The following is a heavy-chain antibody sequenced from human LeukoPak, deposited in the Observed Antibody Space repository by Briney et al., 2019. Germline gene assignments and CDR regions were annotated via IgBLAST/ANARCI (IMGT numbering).Heavy chain of an antibody. CDR2: ISGSRGST. V-gene: IGHV3-23*01. D-gene: IGHD1-26*01. J-gene: IGHJ6*03. CDR3: AKFDAEYSGSYSYYYYMDV. CDR1: GFIFSSYV. Sequence: PGGSLRLSCVASGFIFSSYVMSWVRQAPGKGLEWVSTISGSRGSTYYTDSVKGRFTISRDNSKNTLYLQMNSLRVEDTAVYYCAKFDAEYSGSYSYYYYMDVWGKGTTVTVSS.